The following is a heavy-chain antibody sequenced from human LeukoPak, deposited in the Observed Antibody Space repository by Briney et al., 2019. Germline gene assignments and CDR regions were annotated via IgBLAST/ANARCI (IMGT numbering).Heavy chain of an antibody. CDR1: GGSFSGYY. Sequence: PSETLSLTCAVYGGSFSGYYWSWIRQPPGKGLEWLGEINHSGSTNYKSSLKSRVTISVDTSKNQFSLKLSSVTAADTAVYYCARHRSGWLQSSFDYWGQGTLVTVSS. CDR3: ARHRSGWLQSSFDY. D-gene: IGHD5-24*01. CDR2: INHSGST. J-gene: IGHJ4*02. V-gene: IGHV4-34*01.